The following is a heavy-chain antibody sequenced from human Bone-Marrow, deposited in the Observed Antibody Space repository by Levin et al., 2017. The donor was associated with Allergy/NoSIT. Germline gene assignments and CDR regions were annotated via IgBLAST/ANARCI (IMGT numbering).Heavy chain of an antibody. D-gene: IGHD1-14*01. CDR2: IYTAGNT. CDR1: GFTVNSIY. CDR3: ARTAITDWFDP. V-gene: IGHV3-53*01. J-gene: IGHJ5*02. Sequence: GGSLRLSCAASGFTVNSIYMSWVRQAPGKGLEWVSVIYTAGNTYYSDSVKGRFTISRDNSNNTLYLQMNSLRAEDTAVYYCARTAITDWFDPWGQGTLVTVSS.